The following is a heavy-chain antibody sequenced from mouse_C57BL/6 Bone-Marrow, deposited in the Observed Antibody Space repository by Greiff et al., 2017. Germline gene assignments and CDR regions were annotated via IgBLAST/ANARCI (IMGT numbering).Heavy chain of an antibody. CDR3: ARGYDYDYAMDY. J-gene: IGHJ4*01. D-gene: IGHD2-4*01. V-gene: IGHV1-39*01. CDR1: GYSFTDYN. CDR2: INPNYGTT. Sequence: VQLQQPGPELVKPGASVKISCKASGYSFTDYNMNWVKQSNGKSLEWIGVINPNYGTTSYNQKFKGKATLTVAQSSSTAYMQLNSLTAEDSAVYYCARGYDYDYAMDYWGQGTSVTVSS.